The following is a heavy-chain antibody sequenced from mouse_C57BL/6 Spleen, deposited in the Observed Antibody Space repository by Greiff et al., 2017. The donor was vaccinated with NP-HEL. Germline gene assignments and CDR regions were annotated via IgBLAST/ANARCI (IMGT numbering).Heavy chain of an antibody. CDR1: GFTFSDYY. J-gene: IGHJ1*01. D-gene: IGHD2-3*01. CDR3: ARRFYDGYSNYWYIDV. CDR2: ISNGGGST. V-gene: IGHV5-12*01. Sequence: EVQVVESGGGLVQPGGSLKLSCAASGFTFSDYYMYWVRQTPEKGLEWVAYISNGGGSTYYPDTVKGRVTISRENAKNTLYLQMNRLKSEDTAMYYCARRFYDGYSNYWYIDVWGAGTTVTVSS.